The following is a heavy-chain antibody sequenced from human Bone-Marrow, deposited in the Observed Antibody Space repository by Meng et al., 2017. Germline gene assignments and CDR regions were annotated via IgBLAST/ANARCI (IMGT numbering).Heavy chain of an antibody. D-gene: IGHD6-13*01. Sequence: QAQLVESGPEVKNPGASVKVSCKPSGYPFTAYWLHWVRQAPGQGLDWMGRIDPGSGGTQYAQNFQGRVTMTRDTSISTTYMELSRLRSDDTAVYYCVRDEDISAAGKLFGDYWGQGTLVTVSS. CDR1: GYPFTAYW. J-gene: IGHJ4*02. CDR3: VRDEDISAAGKLFGDY. CDR2: IDPGSGGT. V-gene: IGHV1-2*06.